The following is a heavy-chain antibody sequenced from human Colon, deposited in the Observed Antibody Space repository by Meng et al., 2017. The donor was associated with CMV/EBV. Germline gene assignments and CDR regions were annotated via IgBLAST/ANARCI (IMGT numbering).Heavy chain of an antibody. CDR1: GYFFTGQY. D-gene: IGHD3-3*01. J-gene: IGHJ3*01. Sequence: ASVKVSCKASGYFFTGQYMHWLRQAPGQGLEWMGWINPNSGDTNYPQKFQGRVTLTRDTSIKTAYMDLSRLTSDDTAVYYCARDLRDLWSGPSAFDVWGQGTMVTVSS. V-gene: IGHV1-2*02. CDR2: INPNSGDT. CDR3: ARDLRDLWSGPSAFDV.